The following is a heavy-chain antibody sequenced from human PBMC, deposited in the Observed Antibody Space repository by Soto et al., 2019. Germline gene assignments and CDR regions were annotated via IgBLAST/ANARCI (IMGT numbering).Heavy chain of an antibody. D-gene: IGHD2-21*01. CDR1: GFTFSSYA. V-gene: IGHV3-30-3*01. CDR2: ISYDGSNK. CDR3: AKAGERYAFDI. Sequence: QVQLVESGGGVVQPGRSLRLSCAASGFTFSSYAMHWVRQAPGKGLEWVAVISYDGSNKYYADSVKGRFTISRDNSKNTLYLQMNSLSAEDTAVYYWAKAGERYAFDIWGQGTMVTVSS. J-gene: IGHJ3*02.